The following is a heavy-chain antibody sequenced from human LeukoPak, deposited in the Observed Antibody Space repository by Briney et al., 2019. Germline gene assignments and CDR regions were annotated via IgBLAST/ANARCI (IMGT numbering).Heavy chain of an antibody. J-gene: IGHJ6*03. CDR1: GFTFSSYA. Sequence: PGGSLRLSCAASGFTFSSYAMSWVRQAPGKGLEWVSAIGGSGGSTYYADSVKGRFTISRDNSKNTLYLQMNSLRAEDTAVYYCAKRGVRGISNYYYMDVWGKGTTVTVSS. CDR2: IGGSGGST. D-gene: IGHD3-10*01. V-gene: IGHV3-23*01. CDR3: AKRGVRGISNYYYMDV.